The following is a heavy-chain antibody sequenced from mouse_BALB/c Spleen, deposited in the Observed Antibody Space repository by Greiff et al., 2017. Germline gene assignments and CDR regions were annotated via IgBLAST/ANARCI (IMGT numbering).Heavy chain of an antibody. CDR3: ALLRDYAMDY. V-gene: IGHV1-87*01. CDR2: IYPGDGDT. J-gene: IGHJ4*01. D-gene: IGHD1-1*01. CDR1: GYTFTSYW. Sequence: QVQLQQSGAELARPGASVKLSCKASGYTFTSYWMQWVKQRPGQGLEWIGAIYPGDGDTRYTQKFKGKATLTADKSSSTAYMQLSSLASEDSAVYYCALLRDYAMDYWGQGTSVTVSS.